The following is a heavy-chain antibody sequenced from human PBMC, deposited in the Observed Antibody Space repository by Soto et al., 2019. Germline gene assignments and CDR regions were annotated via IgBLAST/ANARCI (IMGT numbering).Heavy chain of an antibody. CDR3: AKEFHSWNYFDY. CDR1: GFTFSSSG. Sequence: LRLSCAASGFTFSSSGMHWVHQAPGKGLEWVAVISYDGSNKFYADSVKGRFTISRDNFRNTLYLQMNGLRAEDTAVYYCAKEFHSWNYFDYWGQGTLVTVSS. J-gene: IGHJ4*02. D-gene: IGHD1-20*01. CDR2: ISYDGSNK. V-gene: IGHV3-30*18.